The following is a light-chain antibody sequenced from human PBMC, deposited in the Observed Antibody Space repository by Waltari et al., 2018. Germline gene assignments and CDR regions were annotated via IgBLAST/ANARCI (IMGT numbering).Light chain of an antibody. J-gene: IGLJ2*01. CDR2: DVI. Sequence: QSALTQPRSVSGSPGQSVTIPCTGTSSAVGGYNYVSWYQQHPGKAPKLMIYDVIKRPSGVPDRFSGSKSGNTASLTISGLQAEDEADYYCCSYAGSYTFVFGGGTKLTVL. CDR3: CSYAGSYTFV. CDR1: SSAVGGYNY. V-gene: IGLV2-11*01.